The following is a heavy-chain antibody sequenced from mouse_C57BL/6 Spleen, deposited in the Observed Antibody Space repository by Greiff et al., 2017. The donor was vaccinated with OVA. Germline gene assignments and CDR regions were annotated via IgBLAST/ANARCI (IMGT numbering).Heavy chain of an antibody. Sequence: VQLQQPGAELVKPGASVKLSCKASGYTFTSYWMHWVKQRPGPGLEWIGMIHPNSGSTNYNEKFKSKATLTVDKSSSTAYMQLSSLTSEDSAVYYCARGDGNYWYFDVWGTGTTVTVSS. J-gene: IGHJ1*03. CDR3: ARGDGNYWYFDV. D-gene: IGHD2-1*01. V-gene: IGHV1-64*01. CDR2: IHPNSGST. CDR1: GYTFTSYW.